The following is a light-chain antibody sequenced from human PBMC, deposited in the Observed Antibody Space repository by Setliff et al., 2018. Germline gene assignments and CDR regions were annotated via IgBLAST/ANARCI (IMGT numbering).Light chain of an antibody. V-gene: IGKV1-39*01. Sequence: DIQMTQSPSSLSASIGDRVTITCRASQPISSYLNWYQQKLGKAPKLLIYSASNLQNGVPSRFSGSGSETDFTLTISSLQPEDFATYSCQQSYTTPYTVGQGTKV. J-gene: IGKJ2*01. CDR1: QPISSY. CDR2: SAS. CDR3: QQSYTTPYT.